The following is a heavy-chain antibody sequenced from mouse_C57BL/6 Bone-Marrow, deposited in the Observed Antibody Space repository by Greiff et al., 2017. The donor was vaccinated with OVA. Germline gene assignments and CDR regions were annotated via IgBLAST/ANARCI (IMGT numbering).Heavy chain of an antibody. Sequence: EVKVEESGGGLVQPGESLKLSCESNEYEFPSHDMSWVRKTPEKRLELVAAINSDGGSTYYPDTMERRFIISRDNTKKTLYLQMSSLRSEDTALYYCARHPTMVTTNYFDYWGQGTTLTVSS. CDR2: INSDGGST. J-gene: IGHJ2*01. CDR1: EYEFPSHD. V-gene: IGHV5-2*03. CDR3: ARHPTMVTTNYFDY. D-gene: IGHD2-10*01.